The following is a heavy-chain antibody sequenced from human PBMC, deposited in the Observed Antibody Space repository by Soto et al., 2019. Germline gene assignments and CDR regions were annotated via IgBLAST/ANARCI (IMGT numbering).Heavy chain of an antibody. J-gene: IGHJ6*03. D-gene: IGHD3-10*01. CDR3: ARDSIDYVSGSGYYYYYMDV. CDR1: GFTFSSYS. CDR2: ISTSSSYI. Sequence: EVQLVESGGGLVKPGGSLRLSCAASGFTFSSYSMNWVRQAPGKGLEWVSSISTSSSYIYYADSVKGRFTISRDNAKNSLYLQMNSLRAEDTAVYYCARDSIDYVSGSGYYYYYMDVWGKGTTVTVSS. V-gene: IGHV3-21*01.